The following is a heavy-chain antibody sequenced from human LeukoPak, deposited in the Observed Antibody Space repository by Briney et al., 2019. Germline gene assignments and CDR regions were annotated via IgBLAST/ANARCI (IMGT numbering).Heavy chain of an antibody. CDR3: ARIAVADSLV. D-gene: IGHD6-19*01. CDR2: TYYRSKWYN. J-gene: IGHJ4*02. CDR1: GDSVSSNTAA. V-gene: IGHV6-1*01. Sequence: SQTLSLTCAISGDSVSSNTAAWNWIRQSPSRGLEWLGRTYYRSKWYNDYAISVRSRITITSDTSKNQLSLQLNSVTPEDTAVYYCARIAVADSLVWGQGTLVIVSS.